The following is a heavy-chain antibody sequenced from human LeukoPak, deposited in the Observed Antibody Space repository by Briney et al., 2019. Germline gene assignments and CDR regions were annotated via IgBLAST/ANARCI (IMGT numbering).Heavy chain of an antibody. D-gene: IGHD3-10*01. V-gene: IGHV4-59*08. Sequence: PSETLSLTCTVSGGSISSYYWSWIRQPPGKGLEWIGYIYYSGTTNYNPSLKSRVTISVDTSKNQFSLKLSSVTAADTAVYYCARQGGNVLLWFGELSWGQGTLVTVSS. J-gene: IGHJ5*02. CDR3: ARQGGNVLLWFGELS. CDR1: GGSISSYY. CDR2: IYYSGTT.